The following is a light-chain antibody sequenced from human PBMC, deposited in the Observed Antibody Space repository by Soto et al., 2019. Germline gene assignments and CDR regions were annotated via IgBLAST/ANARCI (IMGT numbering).Light chain of an antibody. CDR2: EGS. Sequence: QSALTQPASVSGYPGQSITISCTGTSSDVGSYNLVSCYQHHPGKAPKLIIYEGSNRPSGVSTRFSGSKSGNTASLTSSGLEAEDEADYYCSSYAGAVVFGGGTQLTVL. V-gene: IGLV2-23*01. CDR3: SSYAGAVV. CDR1: SSDVGSYNL. J-gene: IGLJ2*01.